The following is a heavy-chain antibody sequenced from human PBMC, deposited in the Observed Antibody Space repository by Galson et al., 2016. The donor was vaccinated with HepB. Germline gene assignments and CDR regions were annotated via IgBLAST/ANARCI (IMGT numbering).Heavy chain of an antibody. J-gene: IGHJ4*02. Sequence: SVKVSCKASGGTFSYYAISWVRQAPGQGLGWMGGIIPIFGKADYAQKFQGRVTITADDSTSTAYMELSSLRSEDTAVYYCASRGARSCSGGSCYECDYWGQGTLVTVSS. CDR2: IIPIFGKA. D-gene: IGHD2-15*01. CDR3: ASRGARSCSGGSCYECDY. V-gene: IGHV1-69*13. CDR1: GGTFSYYA.